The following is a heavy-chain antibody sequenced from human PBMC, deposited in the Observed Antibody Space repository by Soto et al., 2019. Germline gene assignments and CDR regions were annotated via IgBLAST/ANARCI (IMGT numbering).Heavy chain of an antibody. V-gene: IGHV1-46*01. CDR2: INPSGGST. D-gene: IGHD5-12*01. CDR3: ARASPYVDIVATYYFDY. Sequence: ASVKVSCKASGYTFTSYYMHWVRQAPGQGLEWMGIINPSGGSTSYAQKFQGRVTMTRDTSTSTVYMELSSLRSEDTAVYYCARASPYVDIVATYYFDYWGQGTLVTVSS. J-gene: IGHJ4*02. CDR1: GYTFTSYY.